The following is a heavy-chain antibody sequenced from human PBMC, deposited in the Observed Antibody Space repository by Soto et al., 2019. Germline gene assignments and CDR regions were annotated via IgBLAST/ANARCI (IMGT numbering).Heavy chain of an antibody. V-gene: IGHV1-3*05. CDR2: INAGNGKT. D-gene: IGHD6-19*01. CDR1: GFTFTGYA. J-gene: IGHJ4*02. Sequence: QVQVVQSGAEEKKPGASVKVSCKASGFTFTGYAIHWVRQAPGQRREWMGWINAGNGKTKYSQKFQGRVIITRDTSASTANMELSSLRSEDKAVYSCAGEGGWYVDYWGQGTLVTVSS. CDR3: AGEGGWYVDY.